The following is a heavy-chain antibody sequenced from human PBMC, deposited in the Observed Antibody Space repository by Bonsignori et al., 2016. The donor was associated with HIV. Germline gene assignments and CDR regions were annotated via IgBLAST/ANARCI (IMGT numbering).Heavy chain of an antibody. J-gene: IGHJ4*02. D-gene: IGHD5-24*01. Sequence: WIRQPPGKGLEWVGFIRSKAYGGTTGYAASVKGRFTISRDDSKSIAYLQMNSLKTEDTAVYYCTRGVEMATIRTPFDYWGQGTLVTVSS. V-gene: IGHV3-49*02. CDR2: IRSKAYGGTT. CDR3: TRGVEMATIRTPFDY.